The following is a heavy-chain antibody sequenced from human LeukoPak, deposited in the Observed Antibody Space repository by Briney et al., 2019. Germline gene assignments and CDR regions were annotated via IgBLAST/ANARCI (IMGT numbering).Heavy chain of an antibody. J-gene: IGHJ5*02. CDR3: AHVTVTTLSRASNWFDP. D-gene: IGHD4-17*01. Sequence: SGPTLVNPTQTLTLTCTFSGFSLSTSGVGVGWIRQPPGKALEWLALIYWDDDKRYSPSLKSRLTITKDTSKNQVVLTMTNMDPVDTATYYCAHVTVTTLSRASNWFDPWGQGTLVTVSS. V-gene: IGHV2-5*02. CDR2: IYWDDDK. CDR1: GFSLSTSGVG.